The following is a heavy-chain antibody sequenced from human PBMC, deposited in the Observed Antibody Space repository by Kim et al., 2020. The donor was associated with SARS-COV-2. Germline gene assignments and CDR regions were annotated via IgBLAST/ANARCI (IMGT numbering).Heavy chain of an antibody. CDR2: INTNTGNP. V-gene: IGHV7-4-1*02. J-gene: IGHJ6*02. D-gene: IGHD3-16*01. Sequence: ASVKVSCKASGYTFTSYAMNWVRQAPGQGLEWMGWINTNTGNPTYAQGFTGRFVFSLDTSVSTAYLQISSLKAEDTAVYYCARDQGGKRYYYYGMDVWGQGTTVTVSS. CDR1: GYTFTSYA. CDR3: ARDQGGKRYYYYGMDV.